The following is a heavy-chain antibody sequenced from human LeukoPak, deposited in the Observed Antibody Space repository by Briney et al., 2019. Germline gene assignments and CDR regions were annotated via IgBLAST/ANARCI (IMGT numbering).Heavy chain of an antibody. Sequence: GGSLRLSCAASGFTFSSYDMTWVRQAPGRGLEWVSSIRPSGDNTYCGDSVKGRLTISRDNSKNTVYLQMNNMRVDDTAVYYCARVAGWHWFDPWGQGTLVTVSS. J-gene: IGHJ5*02. V-gene: IGHV3-23*01. CDR3: ARVAGWHWFDP. D-gene: IGHD6-19*01. CDR1: GFTFSSYD. CDR2: IRPSGDNT.